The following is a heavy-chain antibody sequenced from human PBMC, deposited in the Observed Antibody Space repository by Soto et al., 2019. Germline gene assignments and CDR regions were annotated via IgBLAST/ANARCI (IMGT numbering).Heavy chain of an antibody. CDR3: AHSPGTVPAAPFDY. D-gene: IGHD2-2*01. J-gene: IGHJ4*02. V-gene: IGHV2-5*02. CDR1: GFSLSTSGVG. Sequence: QITLKESGPTLVKPTQTLTLTCTFSGFSLSTSGVGVGWIRQPPGKALEWLALIYWDDDKRYSPSLKSRLTITKDSSKNQVVLTMTNMDPVDTATYYCAHSPGTVPAAPFDYWGQGTLVTVSS. CDR2: IYWDDDK.